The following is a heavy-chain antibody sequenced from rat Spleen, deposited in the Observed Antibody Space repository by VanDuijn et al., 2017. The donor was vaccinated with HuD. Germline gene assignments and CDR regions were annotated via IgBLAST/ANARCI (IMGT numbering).Heavy chain of an antibody. CDR3: VRANRETYAHFDY. Sequence: QVQVKESGPGLVQPSQTLSLTCTVSGFSLTSNGVSWVRQPPGKGLEWIAAISTGGNTYYNSALRSRLSISRDTSKSQVFLNVNSQQTEDTATYYCVRANRETYAHFDYWGQGASVTVSS. D-gene: IGHD3-5*01. J-gene: IGHJ4*01. CDR1: GFSLTSNG. CDR2: ISTGGNT. V-gene: IGHV2S12*01.